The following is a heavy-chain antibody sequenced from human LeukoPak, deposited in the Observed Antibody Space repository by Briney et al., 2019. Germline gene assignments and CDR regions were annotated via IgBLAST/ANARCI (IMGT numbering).Heavy chain of an antibody. D-gene: IGHD6-13*01. J-gene: IGHJ5*02. V-gene: IGHV3-48*03. Sequence: GGSLRLSCAASGFTFSSYEMNWVRQAPGKGLEWVSYICSSGSTIYYADSVKGRFTISRDNAKNSLYLQMNSLRAEDTAVYYCAREPYSSSWYLWFDPWGQGTLVTVSS. CDR3: AREPYSSSWYLWFDP. CDR2: ICSSGSTI. CDR1: GFTFSSYE.